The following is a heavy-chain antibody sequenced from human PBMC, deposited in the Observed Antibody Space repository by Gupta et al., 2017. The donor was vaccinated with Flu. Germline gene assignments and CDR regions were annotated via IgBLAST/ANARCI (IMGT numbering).Heavy chain of an antibody. V-gene: IGHV3-7*01. CDR3: ARNRGWEQFDY. D-gene: IGHD5-24*01. CDR2: INQDGSTK. J-gene: IGHJ4*02. Sequence: EVQLVDSGGGLVQPGGSLRLSCAASGFTFSDSWMNWVRQAPGKGLEWVANINQDGSTKNYVDSLKGRFTVYRDNGKNSLYLQMDSLRAEDTAVYFCARNRGWEQFDYWGQGTLVTGSS. CDR1: GFTFSDSW.